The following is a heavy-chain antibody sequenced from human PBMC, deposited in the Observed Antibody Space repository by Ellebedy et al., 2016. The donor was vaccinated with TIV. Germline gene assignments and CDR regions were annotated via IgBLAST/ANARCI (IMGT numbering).Heavy chain of an antibody. Sequence: GGSLRLXXAASGLTVSSNHMSWVRQAPGKGLEWVSIIYDGVRTRYADSVKGRFSISRDNSKNTLYLEMNSLRDEDTGVYYCATRYCRDTSCFQFVYWGQGTLVTVSS. V-gene: IGHV3-53*01. CDR1: GLTVSSNH. J-gene: IGHJ4*02. CDR2: IYDGVRT. D-gene: IGHD2-2*01. CDR3: ATRYCRDTSCFQFVY.